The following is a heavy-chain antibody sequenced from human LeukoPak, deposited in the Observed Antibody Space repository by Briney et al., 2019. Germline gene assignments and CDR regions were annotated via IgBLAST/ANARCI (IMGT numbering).Heavy chain of an antibody. Sequence: GGSLRLSCAASGFTFSSYEMNWVRQAPGKGLEWLSYISTSGSTIYYADSVKGRFTISRDNAKNSLYLQMNSLRVEDTAVYHCARVLSNGFYYFDDWGQGTLVTVSS. CDR3: ARVLSNGFYYFDD. CDR1: GFTFSSYE. J-gene: IGHJ4*02. D-gene: IGHD3/OR15-3a*01. CDR2: ISTSGSTI. V-gene: IGHV3-48*03.